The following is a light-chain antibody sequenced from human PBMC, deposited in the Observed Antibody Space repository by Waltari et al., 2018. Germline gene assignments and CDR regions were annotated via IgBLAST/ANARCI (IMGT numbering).Light chain of an antibody. CDR3: QVWDSSSDHVV. CDR1: KIGIKS. Sequence: SYVLTQPPSVSVAPGQPARITCGGDKIGIKSVHWYHQKPGQAPVLVVYDDDNRPSGIPERFSGSNSGDTATLTIRRVEAGDEADYYCQVWDSSSDHVVFGGGTKLTVL. J-gene: IGLJ2*01. V-gene: IGLV3-21*02. CDR2: DDD.